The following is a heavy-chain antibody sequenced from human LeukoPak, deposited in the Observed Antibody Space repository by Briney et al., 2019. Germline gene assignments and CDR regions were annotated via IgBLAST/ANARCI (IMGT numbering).Heavy chain of an antibody. D-gene: IGHD2-15*01. J-gene: IGHJ4*02. CDR1: GYTFTRYY. CDR3: ARDHCSGGSCYSNY. Sequence: ASVKVSCKASGYTFTRYYMHWVRQAPGQGLEWMGWINTNSGGTNYAQKFQGRVTMTRDTSISTAYMELSRLRSDDTAVYYCARDHCSGGSCYSNYWGQGTLVTVSS. V-gene: IGHV1-2*02. CDR2: INTNSGGT.